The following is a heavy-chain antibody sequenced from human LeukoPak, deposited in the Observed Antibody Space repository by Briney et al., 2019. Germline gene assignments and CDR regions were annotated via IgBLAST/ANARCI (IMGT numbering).Heavy chain of an antibody. CDR2: ISDSGST. J-gene: IGHJ5*02. CDR3: ARVEYGDYGWFDP. Sequence: WETLSLTCTVSGDSISTYYWTWIRQPPGKGLEWIGYISDSGSTNYNPSLKSRVTISLDTSKNQFSLQLISLTAADTAAYYCARVEYGDYGWFDPWGQGTLVTVSS. V-gene: IGHV4-59*01. CDR1: GDSISTYY. D-gene: IGHD4-17*01.